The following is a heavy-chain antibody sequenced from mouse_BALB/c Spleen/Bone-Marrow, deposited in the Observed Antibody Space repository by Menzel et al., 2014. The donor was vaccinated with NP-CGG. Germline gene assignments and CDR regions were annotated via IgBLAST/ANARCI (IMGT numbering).Heavy chain of an antibody. CDR3: ARGWLLSWFAY. CDR1: GYTFSDYN. Sequence: EVQLQESGPELVKPGASVKISCKASGYTFSDYNMHRVKQSHGKSLEWIGNIYPYDGGTGYNQKFKRKATLTVDNSSSTAYMEPRSLTSEDSAVYHCARGWLLSWFAYWGQGTLVTVSA. J-gene: IGHJ3*01. D-gene: IGHD2-3*01. V-gene: IGHV1S29*02. CDR2: IYPYDGGT.